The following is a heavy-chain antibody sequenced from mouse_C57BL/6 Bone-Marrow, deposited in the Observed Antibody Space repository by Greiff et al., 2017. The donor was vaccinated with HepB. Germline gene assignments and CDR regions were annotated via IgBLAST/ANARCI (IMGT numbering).Heavy chain of an antibody. Sequence: EVQLQQSGPGLVKPSQSLSLTCSVTGYSITSGYYWNWIRQFPGNKLEWMGYISYDGSNNYNPSLKNRISITRDTSKNQFFLKFNSVTTEDTATYYCARYFFAYWGQGTTLTVST. CDR1: GYSITSGYY. CDR3: ARYFFAY. V-gene: IGHV3-6*01. J-gene: IGHJ2*01. CDR2: ISYDGSN.